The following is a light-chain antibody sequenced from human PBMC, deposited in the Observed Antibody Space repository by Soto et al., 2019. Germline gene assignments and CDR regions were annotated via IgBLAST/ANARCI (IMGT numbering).Light chain of an antibody. Sequence: DIQRTQSPSSLSASVGDRVTITCWASQSISSYLNWYQQKPGKAPKLLIYAASSLQSGVPSRFSGSVSGTDGTITISSLKQEDGTTYYCQQSYSTTRTFGQGTRLEIK. V-gene: IGKV1-39*01. CDR3: QQSYSTTRT. J-gene: IGKJ5*01. CDR1: QSISSY. CDR2: AAS.